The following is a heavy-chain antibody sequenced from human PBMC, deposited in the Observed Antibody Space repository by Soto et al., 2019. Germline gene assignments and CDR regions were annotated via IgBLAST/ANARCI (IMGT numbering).Heavy chain of an antibody. CDR3: AKNRHPPYYYYGMDV. V-gene: IGHV1-18*01. J-gene: IGHJ6*02. CDR2: ISGYNGNT. CDR1: GYTFSRYG. Sequence: QGQLVQSGPEAKKPGASVKVSCKASGYTFSRYGISWVRQAPGQGLEWMGWISGYNGNTKYAQKVQGRVTMTIDTSTYTVYMELRSLTSDDTAIYYCAKNRHPPYYYYGMDVWGQGTTVTVSS.